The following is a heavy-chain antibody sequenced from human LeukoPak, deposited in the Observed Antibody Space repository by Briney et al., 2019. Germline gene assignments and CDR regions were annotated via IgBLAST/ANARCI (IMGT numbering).Heavy chain of an antibody. V-gene: IGHV4-34*01. CDR3: ARGRYGPRLGN. D-gene: IGHD3-16*01. Sequence: SETLSLTCAVYGASFSDSCWSWIRQSPEKGLEWIGEINNSGSASYNPSLNSRVTVSLDRSKNQFSLRLTSVTAADTAVYYCARGRYGPRLGNWGQGTLVTVSS. J-gene: IGHJ4*02. CDR1: GASFSDSC. CDR2: INNSGSA.